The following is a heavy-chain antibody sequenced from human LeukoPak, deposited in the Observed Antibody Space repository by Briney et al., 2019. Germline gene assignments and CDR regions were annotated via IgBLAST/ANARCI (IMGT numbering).Heavy chain of an antibody. Sequence: PGGSLRLSCTTSGFSFSGYWMHWVRQAPGQGLLWVSRINGDGSDTSYVDSVKGRFTISRDNAKNTLSLQRNSLRVEDRAVYYFVKGGWYNWDADFDYWGQGTLVTVSS. J-gene: IGHJ4*02. D-gene: IGHD1-1*01. CDR1: GFSFSGYW. V-gene: IGHV3-74*01. CDR2: INGDGSDT. CDR3: VKGGWYNWDADFDY.